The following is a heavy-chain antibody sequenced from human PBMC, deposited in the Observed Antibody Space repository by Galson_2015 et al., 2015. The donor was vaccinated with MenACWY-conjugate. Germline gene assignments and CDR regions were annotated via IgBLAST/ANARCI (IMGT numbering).Heavy chain of an antibody. CDR3: TSRLIGVIAAFDY. CDR2: IRSKAFGETT. D-gene: IGHD2-21*01. CDR1: GFSFGDYP. Sequence: SLRLSCATSGFSFGDYPLSWVRQAPGKGLEWVGFIRSKAFGETTEYAASVRDRFTISRDDSTRIAYLRMNSLKTDDTAVYYCTSRLIGVIAAFDYWGQGTLVTVSS. J-gene: IGHJ4*02. V-gene: IGHV3-49*04.